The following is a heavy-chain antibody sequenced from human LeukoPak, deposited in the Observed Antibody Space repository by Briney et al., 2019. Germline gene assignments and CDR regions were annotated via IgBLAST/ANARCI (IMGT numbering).Heavy chain of an antibody. D-gene: IGHD3-22*01. J-gene: IGHJ4*02. CDR3: AKGRTTTYYYEVFDS. Sequence: GGSLRLSCAASGFTFGSYAMSWVRQAPGRGLEWVSAINYSGGNTYYADSVKGRFSISRDNSKNTLSLQMNSLRAEDTAVYYCAKGRTTTYYYEVFDSWGQGTLGTVSS. CDR1: GFTFGSYA. CDR2: INYSGGNT. V-gene: IGHV3-23*01.